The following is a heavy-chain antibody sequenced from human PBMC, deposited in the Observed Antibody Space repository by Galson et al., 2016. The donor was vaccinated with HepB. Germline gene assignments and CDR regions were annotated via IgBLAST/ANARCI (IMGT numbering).Heavy chain of an antibody. V-gene: IGHV4-39*01. CDR1: NVSIRSTSYY. CDR2: IYFNGNT. Sequence: SETLSLTCTVSNVSIRSTSYYWGWIRQSPEKGLEWIGSIYFNGNTYYNPSLMSRASISVDTSNNRFSLKFNSMTAADTAVYYCARHINAARWFDPWGQGNLVTVSS. CDR3: ARHINAARWFDP. D-gene: IGHD6-6*01. J-gene: IGHJ5*02.